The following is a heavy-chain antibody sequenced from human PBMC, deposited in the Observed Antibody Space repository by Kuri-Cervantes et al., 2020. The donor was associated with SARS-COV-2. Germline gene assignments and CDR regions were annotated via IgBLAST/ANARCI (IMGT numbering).Heavy chain of an antibody. CDR3: ARSRGYCSSTSCFYYYGMDV. CDR2: IYYSGST. J-gene: IGHJ6*02. CDR1: GGSISSSSYY. Sequence: GTLRLSCTVSGGSISSSSYYWGWIRQPPGKGLEWIGSIYYSGSTYYNPSLKSRVTISVDKSKNQFSLKLSSVTAADTAVYYCARSRGYCSSTSCFYYYGMDVWGQGTTVTVSS. D-gene: IGHD2-2*01. V-gene: IGHV4-39*01.